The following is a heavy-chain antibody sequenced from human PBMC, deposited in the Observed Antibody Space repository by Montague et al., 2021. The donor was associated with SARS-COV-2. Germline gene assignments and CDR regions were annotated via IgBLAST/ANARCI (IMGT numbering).Heavy chain of an antibody. CDR2: ISYSATS. D-gene: IGHD3-16*02. CDR1: GASRSTKNYY. J-gene: IGHJ4*02. V-gene: IGHV4-39*01. CDR3: ARLGITLGGVIVIRCYFDC. Sequence: SETLSLTCTFSGASRSTKNYYWGWIRQPPGKGLEWIGSISYSATSYSNPSLKSRVTMSVDTSRNQLSLNLSSVTVADTAVYYCARLGITLGGVIVIRCYFDCWGQGTLVTVSS.